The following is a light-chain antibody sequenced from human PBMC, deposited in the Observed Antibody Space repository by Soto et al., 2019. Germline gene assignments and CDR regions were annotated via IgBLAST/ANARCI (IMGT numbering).Light chain of an antibody. J-gene: IGKJ1*01. CDR2: GAS. V-gene: IGKV1-12*01. CDR3: HQANSFPRT. Sequence: DIQMTQSPSSVSASVGDRVTISFRASQGIATWLAWYQQQPGKAPNLLIYGASSLQSGVPSRFSGSGSGTDFTLTISSLQPEDSGTYYCHQANSFPRTFGQGTKVDI. CDR1: QGIATW.